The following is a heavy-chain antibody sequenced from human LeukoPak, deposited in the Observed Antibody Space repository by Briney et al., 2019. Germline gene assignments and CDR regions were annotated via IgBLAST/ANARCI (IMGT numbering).Heavy chain of an antibody. CDR2: INPSGGST. Sequence: ASVKVSCKASGYTFTSYYMHWVRQAPGQGLEWMGIINPSGGSTSYAQKFQGRVTMTRDTSTSTVYMELSSLRSEDTAVYYCARDPRGSGYCYYYGMDVWGQGTTVTVSS. D-gene: IGHD6-19*01. V-gene: IGHV1-46*01. J-gene: IGHJ6*02. CDR1: GYTFTSYY. CDR3: ARDPRGSGYCYYYGMDV.